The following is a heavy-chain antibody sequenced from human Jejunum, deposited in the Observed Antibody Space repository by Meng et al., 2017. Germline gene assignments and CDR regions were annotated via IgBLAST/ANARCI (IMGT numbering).Heavy chain of an antibody. CDR2: TYYTSKWNN. CDR3: ARGFWKSGFDS. V-gene: IGHV6-1*01. J-gene: IGHJ5*02. D-gene: IGHD3-3*01. CDR1: GDNVPRSNTA. Sequence: QGQLQHAGPGLVKPSPTLSPTRATSGDNVPRSNTAWNWIRQSPSRGLEWLGRTYYTSKWNNDYAVSVRSRITINADTSKSQSSLHLNSVTPEDTAVYYCARGFWKSGFDSWGQGTLVTVSS.